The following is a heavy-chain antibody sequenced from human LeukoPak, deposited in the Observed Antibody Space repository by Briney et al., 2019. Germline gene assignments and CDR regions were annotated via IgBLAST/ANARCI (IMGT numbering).Heavy chain of an antibody. CDR2: IWYDGSNK. Sequence: GGSLRLSCAASGFTFSSYGMHWVRQAPGKGLEWVAVIWYDGSNKYYADSVKGRFTISRDNSKNTLYLQMNSLRAEDTAVYYCARLAAAVAAAKDDYWGQGTLVTVSS. CDR1: GFTFSSYG. D-gene: IGHD6-19*01. V-gene: IGHV3-33*01. J-gene: IGHJ4*02. CDR3: ARLAAAVAAAKDDY.